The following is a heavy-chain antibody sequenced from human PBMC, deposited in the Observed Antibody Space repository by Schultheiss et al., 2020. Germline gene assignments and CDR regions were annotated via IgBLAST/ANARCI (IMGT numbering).Heavy chain of an antibody. J-gene: IGHJ4*02. CDR2: IYYSGST. V-gene: IGHV4-59*01. Sequence: SETLSLTCTVSGGSISSYYWSWIRQPPGKGLEWIGYIYYSGSTYYNPSLKSRVTISVDRSKNQFSLKLSSVTAADTAVYYCARAWGVGAPGRFDYWGQGTLVTVSS. D-gene: IGHD1-26*01. CDR3: ARAWGVGAPGRFDY. CDR1: GGSISSYY.